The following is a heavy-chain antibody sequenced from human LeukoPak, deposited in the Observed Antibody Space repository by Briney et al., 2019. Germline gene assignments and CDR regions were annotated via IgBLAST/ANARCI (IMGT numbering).Heavy chain of an antibody. J-gene: IGHJ4*02. CDR1: GFTFSSYW. D-gene: IGHD3-10*01. V-gene: IGHV5-51*01. Sequence: PGGSLRLSCAASGFTFSSYWIGWVRQMPGKGLEWMGIIYPGDSDARYSPSFQGQVTISADKSISTAYLQWSSLKASDTAMYYCARTNYYGSGSYYADYWGQGTLVTVSS. CDR2: IYPGDSDA. CDR3: ARTNYYGSGSYYADY.